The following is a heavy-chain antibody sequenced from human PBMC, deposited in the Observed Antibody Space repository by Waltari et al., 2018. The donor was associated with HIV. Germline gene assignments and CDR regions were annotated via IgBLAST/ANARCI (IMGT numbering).Heavy chain of an antibody. CDR2: IRSRIYGGAT. J-gene: IGHJ4*02. Sequence: EVQLVEFGGGLVQPGRSLRLYCIGLGYSCGDFAISWFRRAPGKGLEWVGLIRSRIYGGATEYAASAKGRFTISRDDLKSVAYLQMNSLKTEDTAVYYCTRSSKLDYWGQGTLVTVSS. CDR1: GYSCGDFA. D-gene: IGHD4-4*01. V-gene: IGHV3-49*03. CDR3: TRSSKLDY.